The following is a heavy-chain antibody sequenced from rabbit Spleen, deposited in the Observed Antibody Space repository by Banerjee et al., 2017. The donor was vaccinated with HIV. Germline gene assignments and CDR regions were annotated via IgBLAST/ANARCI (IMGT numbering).Heavy chain of an antibody. J-gene: IGHJ4*01. Sequence: HLKESGGGLVQPGGSLKLSCTASGFTLSSYYMNWVRQAPGKGLEWIGYIDPVFGITYYANWVNGRFSISRENAQNMVFLQMTSLTAADTATYFCARDGAGGSYFALWGQGTLVTVS. CDR2: IDPVFGIT. CDR1: GFTLSSYY. V-gene: IGHV1S7*01. D-gene: IGHD8-1*01. CDR3: ARDGAGGSYFAL.